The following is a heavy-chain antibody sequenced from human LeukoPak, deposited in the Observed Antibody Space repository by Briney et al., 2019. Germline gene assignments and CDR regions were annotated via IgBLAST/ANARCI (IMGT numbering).Heavy chain of an antibody. CDR3: AGGAYCGGDCYSY. V-gene: IGHV3-48*04. Sequence: TGGSLRLSCAASGFTFSGSAMSWVRQAPGKGLESVSYISSSSATIFYADSVKGRFTISRDNAKNSLYLQMNSLRAEDTAVYYCAGGAYCGGDCYSYWGQGTLVTVSS. CDR2: ISSSSATI. J-gene: IGHJ4*02. CDR1: GFTFSGSA. D-gene: IGHD2-21*01.